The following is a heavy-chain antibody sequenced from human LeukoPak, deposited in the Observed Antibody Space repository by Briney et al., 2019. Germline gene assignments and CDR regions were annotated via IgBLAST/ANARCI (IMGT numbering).Heavy chain of an antibody. Sequence: ASVKVSCKASGFTFTRYGISWVRQAPGQGLEWMGWISAYNGDTNYSQNFQGRVTMTTDTSTSTAYMGLRSLRSDDTAVYYWARDQYYGSGSYYPYWGQGTLVTVSS. V-gene: IGHV1-18*01. CDR2: ISAYNGDT. D-gene: IGHD3-10*01. J-gene: IGHJ4*02. CDR1: GFTFTRYG. CDR3: ARDQYYGSGSYYPY.